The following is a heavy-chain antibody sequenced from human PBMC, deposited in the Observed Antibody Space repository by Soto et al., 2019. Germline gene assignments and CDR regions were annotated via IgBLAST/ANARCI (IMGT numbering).Heavy chain of an antibody. CDR2: IYHSGST. CDR1: GASVTSDDYF. V-gene: IGHV4-30-4*01. CDR3: ARDPRFYYASSGYGGSYFDY. J-gene: IGHJ4*02. Sequence: PAETLSLTCAVSGASVTSDDYFWVWIGQPQGKGLEWIGYIYHSGSTYYNPSLKSRVSISIDTSQNQFSLKLTSLTAADTAVYYCARDPRFYYASSGYGGSYFDYWGQGSRVT. D-gene: IGHD3-22*01.